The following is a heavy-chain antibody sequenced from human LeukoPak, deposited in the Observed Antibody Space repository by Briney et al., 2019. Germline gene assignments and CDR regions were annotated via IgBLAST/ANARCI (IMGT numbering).Heavy chain of an antibody. CDR2: IYYSGST. V-gene: IGHV4-39*07. Sequence: SETLSLTCTVSGGSISSSSYYWGWIRQPPGKGLEWIGSIYYSGSTYYNPSLKSRVTISVDTSKNQFSLKLSSVTAADTAVYYCAMVYSSGWYIYWGQGTLVTVSS. CDR3: AMVYSSGWYIY. D-gene: IGHD6-19*01. CDR1: GGSISSSSYY. J-gene: IGHJ4*02.